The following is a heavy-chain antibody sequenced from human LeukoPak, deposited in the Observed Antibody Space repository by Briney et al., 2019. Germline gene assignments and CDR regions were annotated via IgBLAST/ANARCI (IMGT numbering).Heavy chain of an antibody. V-gene: IGHV4-34*01. CDR1: GGSFSGYY. J-gene: IGHJ3*02. Sequence: SETLSLTCAVYGGSFSGYYWSWIRQPPGKGLEWIGEINHSGSTNYNPSLKSRVTISVDTSKNQFSLKLSSVTAADTAVYYCASYGGNPTWDAFDIWGQGTMVTVSS. CDR2: INHSGST. CDR3: ASYGGNPTWDAFDI. D-gene: IGHD4-23*01.